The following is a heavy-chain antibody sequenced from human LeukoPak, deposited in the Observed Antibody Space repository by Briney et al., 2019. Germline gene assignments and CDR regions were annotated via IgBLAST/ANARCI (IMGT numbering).Heavy chain of an antibody. Sequence: TVGSLRLSCAASGFTFSDYYVSWIRQAPGKGLEWVSYISSSGSTIYYADSVKGRFTISRDNAKNSLYLQMNSLRAEDTAVYYCARDEGAAGTLHGGYWGQGTLVTVSS. J-gene: IGHJ4*02. V-gene: IGHV3-11*04. CDR2: ISSSGSTI. CDR3: ARDEGAAGTLHGGY. CDR1: GFTFSDYY. D-gene: IGHD6-13*01.